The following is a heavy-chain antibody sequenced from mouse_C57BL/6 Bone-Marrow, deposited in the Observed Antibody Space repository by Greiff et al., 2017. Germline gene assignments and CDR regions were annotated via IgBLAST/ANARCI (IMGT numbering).Heavy chain of an antibody. CDR2: ISDGGSYT. V-gene: IGHV5-4*01. Sequence: EVQLKESGGGLVKPGGSLKLSCAASGFTFSSYAMSWVRQTPEKRLEWVATISDGGSYTYYPDNVKGRFTISRDNAKNNLYLQMSHLKSEDTAMYYCAREEGYYDYDVGYFDVWGTGTTVTVSS. D-gene: IGHD2-4*01. J-gene: IGHJ1*03. CDR1: GFTFSSYA. CDR3: AREEGYYDYDVGYFDV.